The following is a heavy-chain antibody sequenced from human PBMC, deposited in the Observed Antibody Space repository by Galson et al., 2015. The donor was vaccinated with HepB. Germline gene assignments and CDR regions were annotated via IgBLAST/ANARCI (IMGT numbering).Heavy chain of an antibody. J-gene: IGHJ5*02. V-gene: IGHV1-69*04. D-gene: IGHD5-12*01. Sequence: SVKVSCKASGGTFSSYAISWVRQAPGRGLEWMGRIIPILGIANYAQKFQGRVTITADKSTSTAYMELSSLRSEDTAVYYCARDRIVATITTGSYNWFDPWGQGTLVTVSS. CDR2: IIPILGIA. CDR3: ARDRIVATITTGSYNWFDP. CDR1: GGTFSSYA.